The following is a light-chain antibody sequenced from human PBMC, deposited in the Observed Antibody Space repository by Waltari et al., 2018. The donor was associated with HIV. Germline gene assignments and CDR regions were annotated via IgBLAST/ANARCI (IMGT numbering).Light chain of an antibody. CDR3: SSYISTTTL. CDR2: EVS. J-gene: IGLJ1*01. V-gene: IGLV2-14*01. Sequence: QSAPTQPASVSGSPGQSITISCTGTSSDIGHYKYVSWYQHSPGKAPKLMIYEVSNRPSGVSNRFSGSKSGNTASLTISGLQAEDEADYYCSSYISTTTLFGTGTKVTVL. CDR1: SSDIGHYKY.